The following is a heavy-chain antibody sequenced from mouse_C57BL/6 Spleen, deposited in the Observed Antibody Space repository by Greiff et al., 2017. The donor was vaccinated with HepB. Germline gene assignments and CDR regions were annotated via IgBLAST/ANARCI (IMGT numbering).Heavy chain of an antibody. Sequence: QVHVKQPGAELVRPGSSVKLSCKASGYTFTSYWMHWVKQRPIQGLEWIGNIDPSDSETHYNQKFKDKATLTVDKSSSTAYMQLSSLTSEDSAVYYCARAGSSYDYAMDYWGQGTSVTVSS. CDR1: GYTFTSYW. CDR2: IDPSDSET. J-gene: IGHJ4*01. V-gene: IGHV1-52*01. CDR3: ARAGSSYDYAMDY. D-gene: IGHD1-1*01.